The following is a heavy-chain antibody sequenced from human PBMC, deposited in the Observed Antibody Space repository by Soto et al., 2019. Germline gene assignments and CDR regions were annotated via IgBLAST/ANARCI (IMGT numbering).Heavy chain of an antibody. CDR2: IWSDGKKE. V-gene: IGHV3-33*01. CDR1: GFPFWHYG. CDR3: ARDRDGGWFHMDV. D-gene: IGHD6-19*01. J-gene: IGHJ6*01. Sequence: QVQLAESGGGVVQPGRSLRLSCVGSGFPFWHYGMHWVRQAPGKGLERVAVIWSDGKKESYADFVKGRFAISRDNFKDTLYLQMNSLRAEDTAVYYCARDRDGGWFHMDVWGQGTTVTVS.